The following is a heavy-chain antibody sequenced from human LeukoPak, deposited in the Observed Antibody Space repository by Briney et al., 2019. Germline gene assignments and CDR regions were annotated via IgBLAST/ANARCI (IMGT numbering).Heavy chain of an antibody. D-gene: IGHD6-13*01. V-gene: IGHV4-4*07. CDR3: TIGGASGSLAH. CDR1: RASISDNY. Sequence: PSETLPLTCTVSRASISDNYWSWSRQPAGKALEWIGRTYTSGDTNYNPSLKSRASVSVDASKNQFYLSLRYVTAADTAVYYCTIGGASGSLAHWGPGTLVTVSS. CDR2: TYTSGDT. J-gene: IGHJ4*02.